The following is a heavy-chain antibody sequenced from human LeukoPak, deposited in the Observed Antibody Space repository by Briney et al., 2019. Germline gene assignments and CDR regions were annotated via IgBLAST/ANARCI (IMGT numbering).Heavy chain of an antibody. V-gene: IGHV3-48*02. D-gene: IGHD5-18*01. CDR2: ITSSSSTI. CDR1: GLSFSTYS. CDR3: ARGQQLWFDF. J-gene: IGHJ4*02. Sequence: PGGSLRLSCAASGLSFSTYSMSWVRQAPGKGLEWVSYITSSSSTIYYADSVKGRFTISRDNARNSLYLQMNSLRDEDTAVYYCARGQQLWFDFWGQGTLVTVSS.